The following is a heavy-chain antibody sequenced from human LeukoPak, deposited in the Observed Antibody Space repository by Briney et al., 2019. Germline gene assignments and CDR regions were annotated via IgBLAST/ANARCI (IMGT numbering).Heavy chain of an antibody. CDR2: ISYDGSNK. V-gene: IGHV3-30-3*01. Sequence: GGSLRLSCAASGFTFNSYAMHWVRQAPGKGLEWVAVISYDGSNKYYADSVKGRFTISRDNSKNTLYPQMNSLRAEDTAVYYCARDGPDRGYYYYGMDVWGQGTTVTVSS. J-gene: IGHJ6*02. CDR1: GFTFNSYA. CDR3: ARDGPDRGYYYYGMDV. D-gene: IGHD5-12*01.